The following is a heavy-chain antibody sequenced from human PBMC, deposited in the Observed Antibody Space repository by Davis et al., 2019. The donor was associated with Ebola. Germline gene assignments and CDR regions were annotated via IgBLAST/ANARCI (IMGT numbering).Heavy chain of an antibody. CDR3: AKVRDDY. J-gene: IGHJ4*02. CDR2: INTDGSST. Sequence: GESLKISCAASRFTFSSYSMNWVRQAPGKGLVWVSRINTDGSSTNYADSVKGRFTISRDNAKNTLYLQMNSLRAEDTAVYYCAKVRDDYWGQGTLVTVSS. V-gene: IGHV3-74*01. CDR1: RFTFSSYS.